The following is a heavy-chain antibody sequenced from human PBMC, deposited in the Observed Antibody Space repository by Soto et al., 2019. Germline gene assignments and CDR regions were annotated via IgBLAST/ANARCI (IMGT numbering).Heavy chain of an antibody. CDR2: ISGSGGST. Sequence: GGSLRLSCAASGFTINNYAMSWVRQAPGKGLEWVSGISGSGGSTYYADSVKGRFTISRDNSKNTLYLQMNSLRAEDTAVYYFVKTHVGDYGYSDYWGQGTPVPVSS. V-gene: IGHV3-23*01. CDR1: GFTINNYA. D-gene: IGHD4-17*01. J-gene: IGHJ4*02. CDR3: VKTHVGDYGYSDY.